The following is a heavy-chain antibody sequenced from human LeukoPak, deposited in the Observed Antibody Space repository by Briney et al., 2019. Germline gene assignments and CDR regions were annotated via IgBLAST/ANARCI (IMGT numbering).Heavy chain of an antibody. V-gene: IGHV4-30-4*01. CDR1: GGSISSDNCQ. D-gene: IGHD3-10*01. CDR2: INYSGST. CDR3: ARYGSGSTWFDP. Sequence: SETLSLTCTVSGGSISSDNCQGSWIRQPPGKGREGIGYINYSGSTYYSPSLKTRVTISVDTSKNQFFLTLSSVTAADTAVYYCARYGSGSTWFDPWGQGTLVTVSS. J-gene: IGHJ5*02.